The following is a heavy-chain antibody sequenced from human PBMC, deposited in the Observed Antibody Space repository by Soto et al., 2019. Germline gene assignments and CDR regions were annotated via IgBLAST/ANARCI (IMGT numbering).Heavy chain of an antibody. J-gene: IGHJ5*02. CDR1: GFTFSSYA. Sequence: GGSLRLSCAASGFTFSSYAMSWVRQAPGKGLEWVSSISSSSSYIYYADSVKGRFTISRDNAKNSLYLQMNSLRAEDTAVYYCARDDFPDIVVVPAATNAQNWFDPWGQGTLVTVSS. CDR3: ARDDFPDIVVVPAATNAQNWFDP. D-gene: IGHD2-2*01. V-gene: IGHV3-21*01. CDR2: ISSSSSYI.